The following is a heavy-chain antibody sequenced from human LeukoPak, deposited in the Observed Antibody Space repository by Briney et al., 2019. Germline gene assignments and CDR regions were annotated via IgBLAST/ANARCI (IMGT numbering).Heavy chain of an antibody. CDR2: IYYSGGT. D-gene: IGHD3-3*01. V-gene: IGHV4-39*01. CDR1: GGSISSSSHY. Sequence: SETLSLTCTVSGGSISSSSHYWGWFRQSPGKGLEWIGNIYYSGGTSYDPSLKSRVTISVDTSKNQFSLKLSSVTAADTAVYYCARTTYYDFWSGYYQHYYYGMDVWGQGTTVTVSS. CDR3: ARTTYYDFWSGYYQHYYYGMDV. J-gene: IGHJ6*02.